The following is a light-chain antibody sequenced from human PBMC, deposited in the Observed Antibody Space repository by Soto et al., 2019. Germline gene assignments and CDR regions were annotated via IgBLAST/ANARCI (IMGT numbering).Light chain of an antibody. CDR2: DAS. V-gene: IGKV1-5*01. J-gene: IGKJ1*01. CDR3: QQYSSYSAWT. CDR1: QRINKW. Sequence: DIQMTQSPSTLSASIGDRVTITCRASQRINKWLAWHQQKPGKAPKLLIYDASSLQSGVPPRFSGSGSGTEFTLTIRSLQPDDIATYYCQQYSSYSAWTFGEGPKVEIK.